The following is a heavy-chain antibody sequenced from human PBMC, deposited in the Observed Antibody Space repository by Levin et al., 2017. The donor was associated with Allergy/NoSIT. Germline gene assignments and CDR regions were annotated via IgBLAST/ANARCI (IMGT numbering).Heavy chain of an antibody. Sequence: SSETLSLTCAVYGGSFSGYYWSWIRQPPGKGLEWIGEINHSGSTNYNPSLKSRVTISVDTSKNQFSLKLSSVTAADTAVYYCARVGMGYCSSTSCPRYYYYMDVWGKGTTVTVSS. V-gene: IGHV4-34*01. CDR1: GGSFSGYY. CDR2: INHSGST. CDR3: ARVGMGYCSSTSCPRYYYYMDV. D-gene: IGHD2-2*01. J-gene: IGHJ6*03.